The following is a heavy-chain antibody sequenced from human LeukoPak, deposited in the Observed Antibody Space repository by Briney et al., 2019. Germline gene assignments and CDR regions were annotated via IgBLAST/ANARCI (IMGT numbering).Heavy chain of an antibody. V-gene: IGHV4-31*03. CDR3: ARDGLNGYGMDV. D-gene: IGHD3-16*01. J-gene: IGHJ6*02. Sequence: SQTLSLTCTVSGGSISSGGYYWSWIPQHPGKVLEWIGYIYYSGSTYYNPSLKSRVTISVDTSKNQFSLKLSSVTAADTAVYYCARDGLNGYGMDVWGQGTTVTVSS. CDR1: GGSISSGGYY. CDR2: IYYSGST.